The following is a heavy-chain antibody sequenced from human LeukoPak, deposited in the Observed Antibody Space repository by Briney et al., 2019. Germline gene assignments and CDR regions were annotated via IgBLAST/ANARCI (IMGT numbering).Heavy chain of an antibody. CDR1: GFTFSDYY. CDR3: AKGAAAVTGPFDY. J-gene: IGHJ4*02. Sequence: GGSLRLSCAASGFTFSDYYKSWVRQAPGKGLEWVSAVSGSGGSTYYADSVKGRFTISRDNSKNTLYLQMNSLRAEDTAVYYCAKGAAAVTGPFDYWGQGTLVTVSS. D-gene: IGHD6-13*01. V-gene: IGHV3-23*01. CDR2: VSGSGGST.